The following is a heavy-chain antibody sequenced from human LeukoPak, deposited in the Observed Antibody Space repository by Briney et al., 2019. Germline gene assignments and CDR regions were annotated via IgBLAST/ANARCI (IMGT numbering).Heavy chain of an antibody. J-gene: IGHJ6*03. CDR3: ARDALPSHLCFYMDV. Sequence: PGGSLRLSCAASGFTFSHYPMHWVRQAPGKGLEWVAVISYAGGNEYYADSVKGRFTISRDNSKNTLYLQMNSLRTEDTAFYYCARDALPSHLCFYMDVWGRGTTVTVSS. CDR1: GFTFSHYP. CDR2: ISYAGGNE. V-gene: IGHV3-30-3*01. D-gene: IGHD2-15*01.